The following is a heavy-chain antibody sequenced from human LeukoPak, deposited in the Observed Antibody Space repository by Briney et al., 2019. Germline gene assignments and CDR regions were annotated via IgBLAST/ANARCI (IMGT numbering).Heavy chain of an antibody. J-gene: IGHJ4*02. CDR2: IIPIFGTT. Sequence: SVKVSCKASGGTLSSYISWVRQAPGQGLEWMGGIIPIFGTTNYAQKFQGRVTITADESTNTAYMELSSLRSEDTAVYYCARDPWNDPFFDYWGQGTLVTVSS. CDR3: ARDPWNDPFFDY. V-gene: IGHV1-69*01. CDR1: GGTLSSY. D-gene: IGHD1-1*01.